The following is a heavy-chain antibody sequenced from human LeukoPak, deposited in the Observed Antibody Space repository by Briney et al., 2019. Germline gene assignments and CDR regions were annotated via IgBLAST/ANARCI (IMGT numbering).Heavy chain of an antibody. CDR3: ARDKSKGFWSPIDY. CDR2: IIPIFGTA. CDR1: GGTFSSYA. J-gene: IGHJ4*02. D-gene: IGHD3-3*01. V-gene: IGHV1-69*05. Sequence: GSSVKVSCKASGGTFSSYAISWVRQAPGQGLEWMGGIIPIFGTANYAQKFQGRVTITTDESTSTAYMELSSLRSEDTAVYYCARDKSKGFWSPIDYWGQGTLVTVSS.